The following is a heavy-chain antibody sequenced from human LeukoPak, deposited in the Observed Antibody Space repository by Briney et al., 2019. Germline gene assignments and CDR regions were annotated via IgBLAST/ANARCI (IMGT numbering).Heavy chain of an antibody. V-gene: IGHV4-59*01. D-gene: IGHD6-13*01. J-gene: IGHJ4*02. CDR1: GGSISTSY. CDR3: ARTRSSTWHLLDY. CDR2: ILYSGST. Sequence: SETLSLTCTVSGGSISTSYWNWVRQPPGKVLEWIGYILYSGSTNYNPSLESRVTISVDTSKNQFSLKLTSVTAADTAVYYCARTRSSTWHLLDYWGQGTLVTVSS.